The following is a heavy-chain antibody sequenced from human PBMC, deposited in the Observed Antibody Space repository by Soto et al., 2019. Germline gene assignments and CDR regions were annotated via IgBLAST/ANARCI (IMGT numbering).Heavy chain of an antibody. CDR1: GGSVNSVDCY. V-gene: IGHV4-30-4*01. J-gene: IGHJ6*02. CDR2: IFFSGRT. D-gene: IGHD2-2*01. Sequence: SETLSLTCTVSGGSVNSVDCYWSWILHPPAEGLEWIGYIFFSGRTDYNPSLKSRVTISVDKTKNQFSLKLSSVTAADTAVYYCARGWDYCSSTSCWLREDYYYYYGMDVWGQGTTVTVSS. CDR3: ARGWDYCSSTSCWLREDYYYYYGMDV.